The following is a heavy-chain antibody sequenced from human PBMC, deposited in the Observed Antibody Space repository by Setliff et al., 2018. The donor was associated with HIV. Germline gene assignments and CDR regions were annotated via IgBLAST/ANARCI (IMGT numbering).Heavy chain of an antibody. J-gene: IGHJ4*02. Sequence: SETLSLTCTVSGGSISSSSYYWGWIRQPPGKGLEWIGNIFYSGSTYYSPSLQSRVTISVDTSQYQFSLRLTSVTAADTAVYYCARGGGYDRSGYYPFDYWGQGTPVTVSS. CDR3: ARGGGYDRSGYYPFDY. CDR1: GGSISSSSYY. V-gene: IGHV4-39*01. D-gene: IGHD3-22*01. CDR2: IFYSGST.